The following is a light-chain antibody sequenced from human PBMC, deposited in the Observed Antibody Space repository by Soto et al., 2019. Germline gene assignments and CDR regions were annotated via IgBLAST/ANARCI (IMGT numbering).Light chain of an antibody. V-gene: IGKV1-5*03. CDR1: QSISNW. Sequence: DIQMTQSPSTLSAFLGDRVNITCRACQSISNWLAWYQQIPGKAPKLLIYKASSLESGVPSRFSGSGSGSDFTLTISSLQPDDLATYYCQQYYSYSRTFGQGTKVDI. CDR3: QQYYSYSRT. J-gene: IGKJ1*01. CDR2: KAS.